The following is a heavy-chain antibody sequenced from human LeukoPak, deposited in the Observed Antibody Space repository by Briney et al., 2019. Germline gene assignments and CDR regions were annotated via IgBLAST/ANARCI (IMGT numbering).Heavy chain of an antibody. CDR2: ISSGRSYM. CDR3: ARVSSSSFLGY. CDR1: GFTFSSYS. J-gene: IGHJ4*02. Sequence: GGSLRLSCAASGFTFSSYSMNWVRQDPGKGPEWVSSISSGRSYMYYADSVKGRFTISRDNAKNSLYLQMNSLRAEDTAVYYCARVSSSSFLGYWGQGTLVTVSS. V-gene: IGHV3-21*01. D-gene: IGHD6-6*01.